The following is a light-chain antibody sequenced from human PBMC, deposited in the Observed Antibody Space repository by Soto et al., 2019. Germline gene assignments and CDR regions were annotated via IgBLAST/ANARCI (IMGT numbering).Light chain of an antibody. Sequence: DIQMTQSPSTLSASVGDRVTITCRASQSISRWLAWYQQKPGKAPKVLIFAASILASGVPSRFSGSGYGTEFTLTISSLQPDDFATYYCQQYNGYSSWTFGQGTKLEIK. CDR3: QQYNGYSSWT. CDR1: QSISRW. CDR2: AAS. J-gene: IGKJ1*01. V-gene: IGKV1-5*01.